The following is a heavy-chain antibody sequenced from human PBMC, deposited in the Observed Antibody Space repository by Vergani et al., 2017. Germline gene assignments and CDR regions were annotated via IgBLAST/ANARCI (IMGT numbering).Heavy chain of an antibody. CDR1: GFTFSSYG. CDR3: AKSYDSSGYYGSDY. D-gene: IGHD3-22*01. Sequence: QVQLVESGGGVVQPGRSLRLSCAASGFTFSSYGMHWVRQAPGKGLEWVAVIWYDGSNKYYADSVKGRFTISRDNSKNTLYLQMNSLRAEDTAVYYCAKSYDSSGYYGSDYWGQGTLVTVSS. CDR2: IWYDGSNK. V-gene: IGHV3-33*06. J-gene: IGHJ4*02.